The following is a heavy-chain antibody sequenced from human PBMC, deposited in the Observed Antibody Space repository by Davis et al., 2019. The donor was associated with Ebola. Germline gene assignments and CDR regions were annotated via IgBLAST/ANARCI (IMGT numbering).Heavy chain of an antibody. J-gene: IGHJ4*02. Sequence: ASVKVSCKASGFTLTKYAIHWVRQAPGQSLEWMGWINGGEGNTKYSQKFQGRVTFTRDTVASTAYMDLSSLASEDTAVYYCARSRTMVRGVVGPYYYDYWGQGTLVTVSS. CDR3: ARSRTMVRGVVGPYYYDY. V-gene: IGHV1-3*01. CDR1: GFTLTKYA. D-gene: IGHD3-10*01. CDR2: INGGEGNT.